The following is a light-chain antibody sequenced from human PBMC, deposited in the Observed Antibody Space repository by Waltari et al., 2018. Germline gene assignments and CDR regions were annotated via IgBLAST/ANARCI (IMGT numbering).Light chain of an antibody. CDR3: QTGGHGTWV. CDR2: VNSDGSH. CDR1: SGHSTNV. V-gene: IGLV4-69*01. Sequence: QLVLTQSPSASASLAASVKLTSTLSSGHSTNVVARLHQPPETGPRLLMKVNSDGSHTKGDEIPDRFSGSSSGAERYLTISSLQSEDEADYYCQTGGHGTWVFGGGTTLTVL. J-gene: IGLJ3*02.